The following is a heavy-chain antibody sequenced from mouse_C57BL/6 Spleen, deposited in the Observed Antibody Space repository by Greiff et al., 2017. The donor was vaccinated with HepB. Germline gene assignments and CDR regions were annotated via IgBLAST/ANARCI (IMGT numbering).Heavy chain of an antibody. CDR3: ARIFDY. Sequence: EVQLQQSGPELVKPGASVKISCKASGYSFTGYYMNWVKQSPEKSLEWIGEINPSTGGTTYNQKFKAKATLTVDKSSSTAYMQLKSLTSEDSAVYYCARIFDYWGQGTTLTVSS. CDR2: INPSTGGT. V-gene: IGHV1-42*01. CDR1: GYSFTGYY. J-gene: IGHJ2*01.